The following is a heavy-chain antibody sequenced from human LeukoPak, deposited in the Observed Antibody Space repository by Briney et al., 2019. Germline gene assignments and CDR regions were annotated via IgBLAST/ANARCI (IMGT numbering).Heavy chain of an antibody. J-gene: IGHJ5*02. CDR2: IYYSGNT. Sequence: SETLSLTCTVSGVSISSSNSYWGWIRQPPGKGLEWIGSIYYSGNTYYNASLKSQVSISIDTSKNQFSLKLSSVSAADTAVYYCARDRKRITMVRGGWFVSWFDPWGQGTLVTVSS. CDR1: GVSISSSNSY. CDR3: ARDRKRITMVRGGWFVSWFDP. V-gene: IGHV4-39*02. D-gene: IGHD3-10*01.